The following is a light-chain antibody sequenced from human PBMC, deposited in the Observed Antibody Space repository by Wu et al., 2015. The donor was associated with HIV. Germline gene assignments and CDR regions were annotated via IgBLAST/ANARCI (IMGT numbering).Light chain of an antibody. CDR2: DAS. J-gene: IGKJ5*01. CDR1: QDIFTY. CDR3: QQLNSFPLT. V-gene: IGKV1-13*02. Sequence: AIQLTQSPSSLSASIGDRVNITCRASQDIFTYLAWYQQTLGKAPRVLIYDASTLQSGVSSRFSGSGSGADFTLTISGLQREDFAIYFCQQLNSFPLTSGQGSRLEI.